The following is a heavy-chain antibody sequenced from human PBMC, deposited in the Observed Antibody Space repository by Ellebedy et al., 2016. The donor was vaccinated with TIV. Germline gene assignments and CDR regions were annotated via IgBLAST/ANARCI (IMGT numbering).Heavy chain of an antibody. D-gene: IGHD2-21*02. CDR3: ARKLGGGDCL. J-gene: IGHJ4*02. CDR2: IKQDGSEK. Sequence: GGSLRLSCAASGFSFSKFWMSWVRQAPGKGLEWVANIKQDGSEKYYVDSVKGRFTISRDNAKNSLYLQMNSLRVEDTAVYYCARKLGGGDCLWGQGTLVTVSS. CDR1: GFSFSKFW. V-gene: IGHV3-7*03.